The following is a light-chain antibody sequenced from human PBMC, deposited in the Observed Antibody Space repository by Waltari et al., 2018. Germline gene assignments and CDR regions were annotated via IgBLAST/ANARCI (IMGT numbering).Light chain of an antibody. CDR2: DVT. V-gene: IGLV2-14*01. Sequence: QSALTQPAPVSGSPRQSITLSSTGTSNDVAGYNYFSCYQQHPGKAPKLIIYDVTKRPSGVSNRFSGSKSGNTASLTISGLQTEDEADYYCNSFASSSTYVFGSGTRVTVL. CDR3: NSFASSSTYV. CDR1: SNDVAGYNY. J-gene: IGLJ1*01.